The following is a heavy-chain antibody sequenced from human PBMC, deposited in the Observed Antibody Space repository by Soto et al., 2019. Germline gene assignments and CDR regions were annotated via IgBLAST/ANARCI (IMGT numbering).Heavy chain of an antibody. CDR1: GFTLSSYS. J-gene: IGHJ4*02. Sequence: GGSLRLSCAASGFTLSSYSMHWVRQAQGKGLVWVSQIKSDGSITNYADSVKGRFTISRDNAKNTLYLQMNSLRAEDTAVYYCAAMATVTTDDSYWGQGTLVTVPQ. CDR2: IKSDGSIT. D-gene: IGHD4-4*01. CDR3: AAMATVTTDDSY. V-gene: IGHV3-74*01.